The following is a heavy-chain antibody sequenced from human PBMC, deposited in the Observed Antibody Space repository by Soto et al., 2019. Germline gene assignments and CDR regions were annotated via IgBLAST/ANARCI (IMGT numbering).Heavy chain of an antibody. J-gene: IGHJ4*02. V-gene: IGHV1-3*01. CDR2: INAGNGNT. CDR3: AVTDYDILTGYQFDY. CDR1: GYTFTSYA. D-gene: IGHD3-9*01. Sequence: GASVKVSCKASGYTFTSYAMHWVRQAPGQRLEWMGWINAGNGNTKYSQKFQGRVTITRDTSASTAYMELRSLRSDDTAVYYCAVTDYDILTGYQFDYWGQGTLVTVSS.